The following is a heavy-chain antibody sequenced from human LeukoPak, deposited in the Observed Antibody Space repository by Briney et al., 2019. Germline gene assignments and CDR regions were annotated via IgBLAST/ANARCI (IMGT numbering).Heavy chain of an antibody. V-gene: IGHV1-2*02. Sequence: GASVKVSCKASGYSSNGYYIHWVRQAPGQGLEWMGWVNSNIGDTYYAQKFRGRLAITRNKSITTVHMDLSTLRSTDTTVYYCARDVLGYDSSASDWGQGTLVTVSS. CDR1: GYSSNGYY. CDR3: ARDVLGYDSSASD. CDR2: VNSNIGDT. J-gene: IGHJ4*02. D-gene: IGHD3-22*01.